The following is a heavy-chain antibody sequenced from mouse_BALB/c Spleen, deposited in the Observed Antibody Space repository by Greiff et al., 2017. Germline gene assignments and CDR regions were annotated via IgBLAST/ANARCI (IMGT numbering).Heavy chain of an antibody. V-gene: IGHV2-9*02. D-gene: IGHD1-2*01. Sequence: VQRVESGPGLVAPSQSLSITCTVSGFSLTSYGVHWVRQPPGKGLEWLGVIWAGGSTNYNSALMSRLSISKDNSKSQVFLKMNSLQTDDTAMFYCARDRDYGYGYAMDYWGQGTSVTVSS. CDR1: GFSLTSYG. J-gene: IGHJ4*01. CDR2: IWAGGST. CDR3: ARDRDYGYGYAMDY.